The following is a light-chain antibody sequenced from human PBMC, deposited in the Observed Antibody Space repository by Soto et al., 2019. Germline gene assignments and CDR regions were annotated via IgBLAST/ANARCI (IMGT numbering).Light chain of an antibody. CDR3: SSYTTISTLVV. V-gene: IGLV2-14*03. J-gene: IGLJ2*01. Sequence: QSVLTQPASVSGSPGQSITISCTGTSSDVGFYNYVSWYQHHPGKAPKLMIYDVSSRPSGVSNRFSGSKSGNTASLTISGLQAEDEADYYCSSYTTISTLVVFGGGTKLTVL. CDR2: DVS. CDR1: SSDVGFYNY.